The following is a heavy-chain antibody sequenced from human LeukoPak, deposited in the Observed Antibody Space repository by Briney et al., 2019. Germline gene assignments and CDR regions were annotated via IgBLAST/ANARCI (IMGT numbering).Heavy chain of an antibody. CDR2: IYPGDSDT. CDR3: VRPREFVGAPDY. CDR1: GYSFTSYW. D-gene: IGHD3-16*01. V-gene: IGHV5-51*01. Sequence: GESLKISCKGSGYSFTSYWSGGVRQLPGKGLEGMGIIYPGDSDTRYSPSFQGQVTISADKTITTAYLKWSSLKASDTAMYYCVRPREFVGAPDYWGQGTLVTVSS. J-gene: IGHJ4*02.